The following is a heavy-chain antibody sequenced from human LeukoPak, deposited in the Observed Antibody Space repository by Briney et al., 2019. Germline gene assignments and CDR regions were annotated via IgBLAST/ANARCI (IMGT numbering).Heavy chain of an antibody. V-gene: IGHV4-4*07. J-gene: IGHJ4*02. CDR3: ASEGYFDWAIDY. CDR1: GGSISSYY. Sequence: SETLSLTCTVSGGSISSYYWSWIRQPAGKGLEWIGRIYTSGRTNYNPSPKSRVTMSVDTSKNQFSLKLSSVTAADTAVYYCASEGYFDWAIDYWGQGTLVTVSS. D-gene: IGHD3-9*01. CDR2: IYTSGRT.